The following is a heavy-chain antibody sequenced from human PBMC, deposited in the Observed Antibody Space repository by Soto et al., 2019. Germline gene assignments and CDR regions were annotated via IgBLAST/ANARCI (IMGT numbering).Heavy chain of an antibody. CDR3: ARFVNYGSGSYYFDS. Sequence: SETLSLTCSVSGGPISGYYWSWIRQPPGKGLEWIGYIYYSGSTNYNPSLKSRVTISVDTSKNQFSLKLRSVTAADTAVYYCARFVNYGSGSYYFDSWGQGALVTVS. CDR1: GGPISGYY. D-gene: IGHD3-10*01. V-gene: IGHV4-59*01. CDR2: IYYSGST. J-gene: IGHJ4*02.